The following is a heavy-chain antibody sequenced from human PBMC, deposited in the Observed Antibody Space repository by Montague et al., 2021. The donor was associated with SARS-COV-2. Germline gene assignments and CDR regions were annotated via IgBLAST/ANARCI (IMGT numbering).Heavy chain of an antibody. CDR2: IYTSGST. CDR3: ARGGWGGTDCSSTSCKPHYYYYGMDV. J-gene: IGHJ6*02. D-gene: IGHD2-2*01. CDR1: GGSIGSGSYY. V-gene: IGHV4-61*02. Sequence: TLSLTCTVSGGSIGSGSYYWSWIRQPAGKGLEWIGRIYTSGSTNYNPSLKSRVTISVDTSKNQFSLKLSSVTAADTAVYYCARGGWGGTDCSSTSCKPHYYYYGMDVWGRGTTVTVSS.